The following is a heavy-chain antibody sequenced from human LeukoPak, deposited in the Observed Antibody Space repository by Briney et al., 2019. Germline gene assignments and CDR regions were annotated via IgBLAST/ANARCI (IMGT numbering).Heavy chain of an antibody. CDR1: GFTFSSYG. CDR3: AKRSTVFRRTGYHDY. Sequence: GGSLRLSCAASGFTFSSYGMHWVRQAPGKRLEWVAVISYDGSNKYYADSVKGRFTISRDNSKNTLYLQMNSLRAEDTAMYYCAKRSTVFRRTGYHDYWGQGTLVTVSS. J-gene: IGHJ4*02. CDR2: ISYDGSNK. D-gene: IGHD4-17*01. V-gene: IGHV3-30*18.